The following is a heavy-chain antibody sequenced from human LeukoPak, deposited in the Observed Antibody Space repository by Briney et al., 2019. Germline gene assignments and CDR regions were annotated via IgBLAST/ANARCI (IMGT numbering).Heavy chain of an antibody. CDR2: LFYSGST. V-gene: IGHV4-59*11. J-gene: IGHJ3*02. D-gene: IGHD3-22*01. Sequence: PSETLSLTCTVSGGSISSHSWSWIRQPPGKGLEWIGYLFYSGSTNYNPSLKSRVTISVDTSKNQFSLKLSSVNAADTAVYYCARDFYDSRGDAFDIWGQGTIVTVSS. CDR1: GGSISSHS. CDR3: ARDFYDSRGDAFDI.